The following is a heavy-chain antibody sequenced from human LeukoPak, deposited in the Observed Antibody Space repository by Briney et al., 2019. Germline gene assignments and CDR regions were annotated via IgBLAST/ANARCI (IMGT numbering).Heavy chain of an antibody. CDR2: INPDGSEK. D-gene: IGHD2-15*01. CDR3: ATEPGIGYAFDI. Sequence: GGSLRLSCAASGITFSNYWMSWVRQAPGKGLEWVANINPDGSEKNYAHSVKGRFTISRDNAKNSLFLQMNSLRAEDTAVYYCATEPGIGYAFDIWGQGRMVTVSS. J-gene: IGHJ3*02. V-gene: IGHV3-7*01. CDR1: GITFSNYW.